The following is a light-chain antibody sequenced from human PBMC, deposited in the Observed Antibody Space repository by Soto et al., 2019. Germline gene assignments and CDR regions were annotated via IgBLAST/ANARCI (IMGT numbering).Light chain of an antibody. CDR3: QQYGSSRWT. J-gene: IGKJ1*01. Sequence: LLTQSPATLSLSTGERATLSCRASRSVGDYLAWYQQKPGQAPRLLIYGASSRATGIPDRFSGSGSGTDFTLTISRLEPEDFAVYYCQQYGSSRWTFGQGTNVDI. V-gene: IGKV3-20*01. CDR1: RSVGDY. CDR2: GAS.